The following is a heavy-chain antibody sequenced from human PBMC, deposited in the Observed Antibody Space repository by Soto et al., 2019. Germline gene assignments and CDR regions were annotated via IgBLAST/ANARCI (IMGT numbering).Heavy chain of an antibody. CDR3: ARLYCSASSCYSVGGFDI. Sequence: GRSLRLSCAASGFTFSTYGMHWVRQAPGKGLEWVALVWFDGSDKYSSDSVKGRFTISRDNSKNTLYLQMNSLRAEDTAVYYCARLYCSASSCYSVGGFDIWCKGPMLT. CDR2: VWFDGSDK. V-gene: IGHV3-33*01. J-gene: IGHJ3*02. D-gene: IGHD2-15*01. CDR1: GFTFSTYG.